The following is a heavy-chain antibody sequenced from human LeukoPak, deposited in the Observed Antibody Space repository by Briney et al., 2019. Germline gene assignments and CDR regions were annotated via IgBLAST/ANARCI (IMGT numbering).Heavy chain of an antibody. CDR3: AGGLRYYYYYMDV. J-gene: IGHJ6*03. CDR1: GGSMTNYY. V-gene: IGHV4-4*09. Sequence: KPSETLSLTCTVSGGSMTNYYWNWIRQPPGKGLEWIGYISASGTTNYHPSLMSRVTISVDTSKNQFSLKLSSVTAADTAVYYCAGGLRYYYYYMDVWGKGTTVTVSS. D-gene: IGHD3-16*01. CDR2: ISASGTT.